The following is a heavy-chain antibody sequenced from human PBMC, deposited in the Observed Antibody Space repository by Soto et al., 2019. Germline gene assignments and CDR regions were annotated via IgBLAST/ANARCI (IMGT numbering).Heavy chain of an antibody. D-gene: IGHD2-2*01. CDR1: GFTFTSSA. V-gene: IGHV1-58*01. CDR3: AAVLGYCSSTSCSLQYYYYYGMAV. CDR2: IVVGSGNT. J-gene: IGHJ6*02. Sequence: ASVKVSCKASGFTFTSSAVQWVRQARGQRLEWIGWIVVGSGNTNYAQKFQERVTITRDMSTSTAYMELSSLRSEDTAVYYCAAVLGYCSSTSCSLQYYYYYGMAVWGQGTTVTVSS.